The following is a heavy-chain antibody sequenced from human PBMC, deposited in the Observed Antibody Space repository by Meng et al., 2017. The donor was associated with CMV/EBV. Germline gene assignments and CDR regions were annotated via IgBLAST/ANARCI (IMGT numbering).Heavy chain of an antibody. V-gene: IGHV3-73*01. CDR2: IRSKANSYAT. CDR1: GFTFSGSA. D-gene: IGHD3-3*01. Sequence: GESLKISCAASGFTFSGSAMHWVRQASGKGLEWVGRIRSKANSYATAYAASVKGRFTISRDDSKNTAYLQMNGLKTEDTAVYYCTRPTLWSGYYSGYWGQGTLVTVSS. J-gene: IGHJ4*02. CDR3: TRPTLWSGYYSGY.